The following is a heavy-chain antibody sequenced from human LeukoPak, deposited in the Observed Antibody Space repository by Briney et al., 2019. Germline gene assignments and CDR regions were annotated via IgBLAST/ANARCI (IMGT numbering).Heavy chain of an antibody. D-gene: IGHD2-21*02. CDR2: INANSGTT. J-gene: IGHJ5*01. Sequence: PGGSLTLSCAASGFAFSFYAKSWLRQPPGKGLEWVSTINANSGTTSYAASVRGRFTISRDNSKNTLYLQVNTLRADDTATYYCAKPVSGGLAVTADWFHPWGQGTLVVVSS. CDR3: AKPVSGGLAVTADWFHP. CDR1: GFAFSFYA. V-gene: IGHV3-23*01.